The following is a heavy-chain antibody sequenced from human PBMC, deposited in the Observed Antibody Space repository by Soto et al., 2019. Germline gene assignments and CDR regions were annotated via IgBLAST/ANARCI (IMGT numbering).Heavy chain of an antibody. CDR1: GDTFNFYT. Sequence: SVKVSCKASGDTFNFYTINWVRQAPGLGLEWMGRFNPILSFSNSALKFQGRVTLTADKSTSTAYMVLSSLRPEDTAVYYCVKGNTWPSYFDYWGQGTLVTVSS. V-gene: IGHV1-69*02. CDR2: FNPILSFS. D-gene: IGHD2-2*02. J-gene: IGHJ4*02. CDR3: VKGNTWPSYFDY.